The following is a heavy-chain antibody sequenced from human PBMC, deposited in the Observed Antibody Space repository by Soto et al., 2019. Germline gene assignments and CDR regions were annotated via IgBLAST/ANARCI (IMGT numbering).Heavy chain of an antibody. J-gene: IGHJ6*02. V-gene: IGHV4-30-4*01. CDR1: GGSISSGDYC. D-gene: IGHD3-10*01. CDR3: ARVRITMVRGVITDYYYYYGMDV. CDR2: IYYSGST. Sequence: SETLSLTCTVSGGSISSGDYCWSWIRQPPGKGLEWIGYIYYSGSTYYNPSLKSRVTISVDTSKNQFSLKLSSVTAADTAVYYCARVRITMVRGVITDYYYYYGMDVWGQGTTVTVSS.